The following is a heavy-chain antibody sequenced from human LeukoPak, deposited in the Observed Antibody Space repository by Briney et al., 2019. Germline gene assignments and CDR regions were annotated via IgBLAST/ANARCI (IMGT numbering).Heavy chain of an antibody. CDR3: AKDLNPREAGATIDY. D-gene: IGHD1-26*01. CDR1: GNYW. CDR2: INSDGSWT. J-gene: IGHJ4*02. V-gene: IGHV3-74*01. Sequence: GGSLRLSCAASGNYWMHWVRQAPGKGLVWVSHINSDGSWTSYADSVKGRFTISKDNAKNTVYLQMNSLRAEDTAVYHCAKDLNPREAGATIDYWGQGTLVTVSS.